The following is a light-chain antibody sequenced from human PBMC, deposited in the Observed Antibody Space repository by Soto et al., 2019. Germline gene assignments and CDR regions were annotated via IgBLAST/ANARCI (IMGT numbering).Light chain of an antibody. J-gene: IGLJ2*01. CDR1: SGHSSYI. CDR2: LEGSGSY. Sequence: QPVLTQSSSASASLGSSVKLTCTLSSGHSSYIIAWHQQQPGKAPRYLMKLEGSGSYNKGSGVPDRFSGSSSWADRYLTNYLLQSEDEDDYYCETWDSNTRLFGGGTKLTVL. CDR3: ETWDSNTRL. V-gene: IGLV4-60*03.